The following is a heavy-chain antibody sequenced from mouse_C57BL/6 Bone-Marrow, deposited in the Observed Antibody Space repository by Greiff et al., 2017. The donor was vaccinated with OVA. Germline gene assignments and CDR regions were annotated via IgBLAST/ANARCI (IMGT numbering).Heavy chain of an antibody. CDR1: GYTFTSYW. Sequence: QVHVKQSGAELVKPGASVKMSCKASGYTFTSYWITWVKQRPGQGLEWIGDIYPGSGSTNYNEKFKSKATLTVDTSSSTAYMQLSSLTSEDSAVYYCARWDYRSWFAYWGQGTTVTVS. J-gene: IGHJ3*01. V-gene: IGHV1-55*01. CDR3: ARWDYRSWFAY. CDR2: IYPGSGST. D-gene: IGHD2-12*01.